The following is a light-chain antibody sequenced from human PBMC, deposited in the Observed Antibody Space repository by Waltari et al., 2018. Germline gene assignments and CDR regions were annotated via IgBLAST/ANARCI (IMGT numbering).Light chain of an antibody. CDR3: QHYVRLPAT. V-gene: IGKV3-20*01. J-gene: IGKJ1*01. CDR1: QSIGMY. Sequence: EIVLTQSPGTLSLSPGERATLFCRASQSIGMYLVLYQQKPGQAPRLLIYGASNRATDIPDLFSGCGSGTDYTLNNNSLEPEVFGVYYCQHYVRLPATFGQGTTVEI. CDR2: GAS.